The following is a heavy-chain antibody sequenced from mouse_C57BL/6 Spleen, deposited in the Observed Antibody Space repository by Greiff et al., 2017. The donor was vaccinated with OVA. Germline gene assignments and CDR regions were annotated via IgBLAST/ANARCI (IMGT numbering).Heavy chain of an antibody. CDR3: ARPFYYYGSSSYYAMDY. V-gene: IGHV1-4*01. CDR1: GYTFTSYT. CDR2: INPSSGYT. D-gene: IGHD1-1*01. Sequence: VQLQESGAELARPGASVKMSCKASGYTFTSYTMHWVKQRPGQGLEWIGYINPSSGYTKYNQKFKDKATLTADKSSSTAYMQLSSLTSEDSAVYYCARPFYYYGSSSYYAMDYWGQGTSVTVSS. J-gene: IGHJ4*01.